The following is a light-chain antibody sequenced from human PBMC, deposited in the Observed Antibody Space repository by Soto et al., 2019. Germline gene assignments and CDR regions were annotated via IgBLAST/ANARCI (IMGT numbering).Light chain of an antibody. Sequence: LTQPASVSGSPGQSITISCTGTSSDVGGYNYVSWYQQHPGKAPKLMIYEVSNRPSGVSNRFSGSKSGNTASLTISGLQAEDEADYYCCSYAGSYSYLFGTGTKVTVL. V-gene: IGLV2-14*01. CDR2: EVS. CDR3: CSYAGSYSYL. CDR1: SSDVGGYNY. J-gene: IGLJ1*01.